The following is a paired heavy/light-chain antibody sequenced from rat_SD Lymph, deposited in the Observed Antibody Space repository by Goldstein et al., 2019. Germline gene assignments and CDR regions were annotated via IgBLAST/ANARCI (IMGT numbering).Light chain of an antibody. CDR1: KSLLSSKGITS. Sequence: DIVLTQAPLSVSVTPGESASISCRSSKSLLSSKGITSLYWYLQRPGKSPQLLIYQMSNLASGVPDRFSSSGSETDFTLKISKVETEDVGVYYCGHRLEYPWTFGGGTKLELK. J-gene: IGKJ1*01. V-gene: IGKV2S11*01. CDR3: GHRLEYPWT. CDR2: QMS.
Heavy chain of an antibody. Sequence: EVQLVESGGGLVQPGRSLKLSCLASGFTFSNYGMNWIRQAPGKGLEWVASISSSSSYIYYADTVKGRFTISRDNAKNTLYLQMTSLRSEDTALYYCARPRTPDYWGQGVMVTVSS. CDR3: ARPRTPDY. J-gene: IGHJ2*01. CDR1: GFTFSNYG. V-gene: IGHV5-34*01. CDR2: ISSSSSYI. D-gene: IGHD3-4*01.